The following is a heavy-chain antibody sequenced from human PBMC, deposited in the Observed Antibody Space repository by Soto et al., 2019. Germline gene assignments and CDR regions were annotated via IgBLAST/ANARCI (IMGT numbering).Heavy chain of an antibody. Sequence: PGGSLRLSCAASGFTFSSYGMHWVRQAPGKGLEWVAVISYDGSNKYYADSVKGRFTISRDNSKNTLYLQMNSLRAEDTAVYYCAKDRDTYYDILTGPDHWGQGTLVTVSS. V-gene: IGHV3-30*18. CDR2: ISYDGSNK. CDR3: AKDRDTYYDILTGPDH. CDR1: GFTFSSYG. D-gene: IGHD3-9*01. J-gene: IGHJ4*02.